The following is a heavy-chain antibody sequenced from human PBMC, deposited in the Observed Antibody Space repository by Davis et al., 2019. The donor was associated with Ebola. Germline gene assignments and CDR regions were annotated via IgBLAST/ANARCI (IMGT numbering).Heavy chain of an antibody. CDR2: INHSGST. CDR3: ARGPSLQLFDY. V-gene: IGHV4-34*01. J-gene: IGHJ4*02. D-gene: IGHD4-11*01. CDR1: GGSFSGYY. Sequence: MPSETLSLTCAVYGGSFSGYYWSWIRQPPGQGLEWIGEINHSGSTNYNPSLKSRVTISVDTSKNQFSLKLSSVTAADTAVYYCARGPSLQLFDYWGQGTLVTVSS.